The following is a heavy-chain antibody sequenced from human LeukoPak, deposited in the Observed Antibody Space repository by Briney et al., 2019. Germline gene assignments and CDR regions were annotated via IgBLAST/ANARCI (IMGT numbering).Heavy chain of an antibody. Sequence: PGGSLRLSCAASDLTFSTFTMHWVRQAPGKGLEWLSSISSSSRTINYADSVQGRFTVSRDNANSSMFLQMTDLRREGTAVYYCAKGSQRGGSDSWGQGTLVTVSS. CDR2: ISSSSRTI. V-gene: IGHV3-48*04. J-gene: IGHJ5*01. CDR1: DLTFSTFT. CDR3: AKGSQRGGSDS. D-gene: IGHD1-1*01.